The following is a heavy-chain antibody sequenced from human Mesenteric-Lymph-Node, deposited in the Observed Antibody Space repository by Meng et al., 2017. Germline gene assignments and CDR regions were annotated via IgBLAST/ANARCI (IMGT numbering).Heavy chain of an antibody. V-gene: IGHV3-74*01. CDR1: GFTFSSYW. J-gene: IGHJ4*02. CDR2: INTDGSST. Sequence: GEPLKISCTASGFTFSSYWMHWVRQAPGKGPVWVSRINTDGSSTDYADSVKGRFTISRDNAKNTLYLQMNSLRAEDTAMYYCARFTPFDYWGQGTLVTVSS. CDR3: ARFTPFDY.